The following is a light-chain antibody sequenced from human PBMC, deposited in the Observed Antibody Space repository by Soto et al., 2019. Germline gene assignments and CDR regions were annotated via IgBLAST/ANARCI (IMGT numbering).Light chain of an antibody. J-gene: IGLJ1*01. CDR1: SSDVGYHNY. CDR3: SSYSSRTTYV. V-gene: IGLV2-14*01. CDR2: EVN. Sequence: QSVLTQPASVSGSPGQSITISCTGTSSDVGYHNYVSWYRQHPGKAPRLMIYEVNNRPSGVSNRFSGSKSGNTASLTISGLQAEDEADYYCSSYSSRTTYVFGTGTKVTVL.